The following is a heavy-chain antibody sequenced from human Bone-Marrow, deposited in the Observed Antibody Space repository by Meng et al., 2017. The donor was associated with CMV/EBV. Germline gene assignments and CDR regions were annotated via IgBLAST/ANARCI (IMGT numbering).Heavy chain of an antibody. CDR1: GFTFTTDV. Sequence: GESLKISCVTSGFTFTTDVFHWVRQAPGKGLEWVAVISSDGGHAQYADSVKGRFTFSKDNAKNTVYLQLDSLRPEDTALYYCAKEGQNSGRAGAFNIWGQGTMVTVSS. D-gene: IGHD5-12*01. CDR3: AKEGQNSGRAGAFNI. CDR2: ISSDGGHA. J-gene: IGHJ3*02. V-gene: IGHV3-30*04.